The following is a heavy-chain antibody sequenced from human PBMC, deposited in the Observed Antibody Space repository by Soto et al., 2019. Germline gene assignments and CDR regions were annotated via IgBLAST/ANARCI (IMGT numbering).Heavy chain of an antibody. V-gene: IGHV6-1*01. CDR1: GDSVSSNSAA. D-gene: IGHD6-13*01. CDR3: ARGWPAFDY. Sequence: PLPTLSLTCVISGDSVSSNSAAWVWIRQSPSRGLEWLGRTYYRSKWSNDYAVYVKSRITINPDTSKKQFSLQLNSVTLEDTAVYFCARGWPAFDYWGQGTLVTVSS. CDR2: TYYRSKWSN. J-gene: IGHJ4*02.